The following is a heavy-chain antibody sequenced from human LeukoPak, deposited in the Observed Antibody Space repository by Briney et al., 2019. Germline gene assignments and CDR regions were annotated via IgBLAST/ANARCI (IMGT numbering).Heavy chain of an antibody. V-gene: IGHV6-1*01. J-gene: IGHJ6*03. CDR2: TYYRSKWSS. D-gene: IGHD6-6*01. Sequence: SQTLSLTCAISGDSVSSNTASWNWIRQSPSRGLEWLGRTYYRSKWSSDYAVSVRSRITINPDTSKNQFSLKLSSVTAADTAIYYCARDFSSSSTVYYYYYMDVWGKGTTVTVS. CDR3: ARDFSSSSTVYYYYYMDV. CDR1: GDSVSSNTAS.